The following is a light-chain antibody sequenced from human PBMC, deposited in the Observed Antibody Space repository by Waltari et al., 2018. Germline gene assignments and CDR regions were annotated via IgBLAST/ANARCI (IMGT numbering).Light chain of an antibody. CDR3: QQYGSLPHT. CDR2: GAS. J-gene: IGKJ2*01. Sequence: ENVLTQSPGTLSLSPGERATLSCRDCQSVTSSSLAWYQHKPGQAPRLLISGASSRATGIPDRFSGSGSGTDFTLTISRLEPEDFAVYYCQQYGSLPHTFGQGTNLEIK. CDR1: QSVTSSS. V-gene: IGKV3-20*01.